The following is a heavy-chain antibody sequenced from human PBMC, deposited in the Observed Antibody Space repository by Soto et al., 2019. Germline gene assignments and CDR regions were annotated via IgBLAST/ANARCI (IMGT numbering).Heavy chain of an antibody. D-gene: IGHD6-13*01. CDR3: ARGVRGSSSWYYYYGMDV. V-gene: IGHV3-48*02. Sequence: GGSLRLSCAASGFTFSSYSMNWVRQAPGKGLEWVSYISSSSSTIYYADSVKGRFTISRDNAKNSLYLQMNSLRDEDTAVYYCARGVRGSSSWYYYYGMDVWGQGTTVTVSS. CDR1: GFTFSSYS. J-gene: IGHJ6*02. CDR2: ISSSSSTI.